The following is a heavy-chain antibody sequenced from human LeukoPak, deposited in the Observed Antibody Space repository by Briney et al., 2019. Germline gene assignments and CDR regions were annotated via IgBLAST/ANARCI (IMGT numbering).Heavy chain of an antibody. CDR1: GFTFNTYW. V-gene: IGHV3-74*01. CDR2: ILNDGGST. D-gene: IGHD5-18*01. CDR3: VRHNYGYDY. Sequence: PGGSLRLSCAASGFTFNTYWMHWVRQAPGEGPVWVAHILNDGGSTSYADSVKGRFIISRDNAKNTLSLQMNSLRVEDTAVYYCVRHNYGYDYWGQGTPVTVSS. J-gene: IGHJ4*02.